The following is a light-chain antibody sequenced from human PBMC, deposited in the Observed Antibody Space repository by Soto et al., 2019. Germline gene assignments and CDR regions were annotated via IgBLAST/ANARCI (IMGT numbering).Light chain of an antibody. CDR2: AAS. CDR3: QQSSSSPWT. J-gene: IGKJ1*01. V-gene: IGKV1-39*01. CDR1: QSISSY. Sequence: DIQMTQSPSSLSASVGDRVTITCRASQSISSYLNWYQQKPGKAPKLLIYAASSLQSGVPSRFSGTGSGTDFTLTISSLQPEGFATYYCQQSSSSPWTFGQGTKVEIK.